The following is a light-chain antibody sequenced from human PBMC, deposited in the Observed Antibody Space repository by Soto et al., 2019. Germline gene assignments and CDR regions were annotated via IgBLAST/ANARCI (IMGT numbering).Light chain of an antibody. CDR2: GAS. CDR3: QQYANSHET. Sequence: IVFTQSTATLTLSPGARATVSWRASQSVSGSYLAWYQQKPGQAHRLLIYGASVRATGIPDRFSGSGSGTDFTLTISRMEPEDFAVYYCQQYANSHETFGQGTQVDIK. J-gene: IGKJ1*01. V-gene: IGKV3-20*01. CDR1: QSVSGSY.